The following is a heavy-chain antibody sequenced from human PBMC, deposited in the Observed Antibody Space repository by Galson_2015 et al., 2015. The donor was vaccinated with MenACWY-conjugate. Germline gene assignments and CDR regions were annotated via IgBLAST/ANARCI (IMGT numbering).Heavy chain of an antibody. CDR2: IYPGDSDT. D-gene: IGHD5-24*01. J-gene: IGHJ4*02. CDR1: GYTFTTYW. CDR3: ARHRDGYTNDY. V-gene: IGHV5-51*01. Sequence: QSGAEVKKPGESLQISCKGSGYTFTTYWIAWVRQMPGKGLEWMGIIYPGDSDTRYSPSFQGLVTISADKSITTAYLQWSSLKASDTAIYYCARHRDGYTNDYWGQGTLVTVSS.